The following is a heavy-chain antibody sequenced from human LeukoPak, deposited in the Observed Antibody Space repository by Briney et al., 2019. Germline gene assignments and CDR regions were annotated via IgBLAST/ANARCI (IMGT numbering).Heavy chain of an antibody. CDR3: ARDCSSTSCLTY. Sequence: ASVKVSCKASGYTFTSYDINWVRQATGQGLEWMGWMNPNSGNTGYAQKFQGRVTMARDTSISTAYMELSRLTSDDTAVYYCARDCSSTSCLTYWGQGTLVTVSS. D-gene: IGHD2-2*01. J-gene: IGHJ4*02. V-gene: IGHV1-8*01. CDR1: GYTFTSYD. CDR2: MNPNSGNT.